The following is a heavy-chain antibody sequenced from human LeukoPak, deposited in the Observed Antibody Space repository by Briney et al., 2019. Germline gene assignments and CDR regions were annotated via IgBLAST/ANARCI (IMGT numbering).Heavy chain of an antibody. CDR2: IIPIFGTA. V-gene: IGHV1-69*13. CDR1: GGTFSSCA. J-gene: IGHJ4*02. CDR3: ARGTEYSGYDRDPYYFDY. D-gene: IGHD5-12*01. Sequence: SVKVSCKASGGTFSSCAISWVRQAPGQGLEWMGGIIPIFGTANYAQKFQGRVTITADESTSTAYMELSSLRSEDTAVYYCARGTEYSGYDRDPYYFDYWGQGTLVTVSS.